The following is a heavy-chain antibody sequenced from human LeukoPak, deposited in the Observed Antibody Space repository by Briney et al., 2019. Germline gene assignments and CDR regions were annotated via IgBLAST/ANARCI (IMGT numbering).Heavy chain of an antibody. Sequence: GGSLRLSCATSGFTFSRHWMSWVRQAPGKGLEWVANINQDGSGKYYVDSVKGRFTISRDNAKNSLYLQMNSLRSEDTAIYYCAEGTTGWVQGTLVTVSS. CDR2: INQDGSGK. V-gene: IGHV3-7*01. CDR3: AEGTTG. CDR1: GFTFSRHW. D-gene: IGHD1-1*01. J-gene: IGHJ1*01.